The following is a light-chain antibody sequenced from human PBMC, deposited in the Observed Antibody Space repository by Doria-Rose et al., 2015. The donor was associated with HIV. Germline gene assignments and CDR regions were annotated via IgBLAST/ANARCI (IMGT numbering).Light chain of an antibody. CDR2: KAS. CDR1: QTISSW. CDR3: QQRWT. V-gene: IGKV1-5*03. Sequence: DIRMTQSPSTLSASVGDRVNITCRASQTISSWLAWYQQKPGKAPKLLIYKASSLESGVPSRFSGSGSGTEFTLTISSLQPDDFATYYCQQRWTFGQGTKVEIK. J-gene: IGKJ1*01.